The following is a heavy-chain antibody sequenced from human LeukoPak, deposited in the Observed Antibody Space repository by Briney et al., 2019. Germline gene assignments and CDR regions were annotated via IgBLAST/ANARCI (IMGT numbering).Heavy chain of an antibody. D-gene: IGHD6-19*01. CDR3: AKPGVGSGWWGRGYFDY. J-gene: IGHJ4*02. Sequence: PGGSLRLSCAASGFTFSTYWMNWFRQTPGKGLEWVAKIKADGGEKDHVASVKGRFTISRDNAKNSLYLQMNSLRAEDTAVYYCAKPGVGSGWWGRGYFDYWGQGTLVTVSS. V-gene: IGHV3-7*03. CDR2: IKADGGEK. CDR1: GFTFSTYW.